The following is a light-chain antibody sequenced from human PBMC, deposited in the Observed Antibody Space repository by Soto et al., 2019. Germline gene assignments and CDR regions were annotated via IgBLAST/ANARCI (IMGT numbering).Light chain of an antibody. J-gene: IGLJ1*01. V-gene: IGLV2-14*01. CDR3: SSYTSCSTLV. Sequence: QSVLTQPASVSGSPGQSITISCTGTSSDIGVYNYVSWYQHHPGKAPKLMIFEVANRPSGVSNRFSGSKSGNTASQTISGLQAEYEADYYCSSYTSCSTLVFGSGTKVTVL. CDR2: EVA. CDR1: SSDIGVYNY.